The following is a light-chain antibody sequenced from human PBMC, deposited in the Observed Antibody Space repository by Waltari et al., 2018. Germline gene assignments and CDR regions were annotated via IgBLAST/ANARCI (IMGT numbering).Light chain of an antibody. J-gene: IGLJ3*02. CDR3: CSYTSSSTPRL. CDR2: AAT. Sequence: QSALTQPASVSGSPGQSFTISCTWASSDVGRYNLVSWSHQHPGKAPKLSIYAATKRPSGVADRVSGSKSGYTASLTISGLQADDEADYYCCSYTSSSTPRLFGGGTKLTVL. V-gene: IGLV2-23*01. CDR1: SSDVGRYNL.